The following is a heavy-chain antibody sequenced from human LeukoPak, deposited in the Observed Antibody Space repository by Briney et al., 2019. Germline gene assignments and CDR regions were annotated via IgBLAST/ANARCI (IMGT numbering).Heavy chain of an antibody. V-gene: IGHV1-2*02. D-gene: IGHD1-1*01. Sequence: ASVKVSCKASGYTFTGYYMHWVRQAPGQGLEWMGWINPNSGGTNYAQKFQGRVTMTRDTSISTAYTELSRLRSDDTAVYYCARDPGGTGTITGDDYWGQGTLVTVSS. CDR2: INPNSGGT. J-gene: IGHJ4*02. CDR1: GYTFTGYY. CDR3: ARDPGGTGTITGDDY.